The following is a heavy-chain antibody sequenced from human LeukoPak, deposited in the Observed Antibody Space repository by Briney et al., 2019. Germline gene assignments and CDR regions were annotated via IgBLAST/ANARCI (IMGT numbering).Heavy chain of an antibody. J-gene: IGHJ1*01. Sequence: ASVKVSCKASGYTLTELSMHWVRQAPGKGLEWMGGFDPEDGETIYAQKFQGRVTMTEDTSTDTAYMELSSLRSEGTAVYYCATGLVALHPTEYFQHWGQGTLVTVSS. CDR2: FDPEDGET. CDR3: ATGLVALHPTEYFQH. V-gene: IGHV1-24*01. D-gene: IGHD2/OR15-2a*01. CDR1: GYTLTELS.